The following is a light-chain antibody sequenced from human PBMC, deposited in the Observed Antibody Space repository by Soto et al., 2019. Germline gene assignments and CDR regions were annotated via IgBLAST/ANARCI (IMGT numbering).Light chain of an antibody. CDR3: YSYAGSTILGV. V-gene: IGLV2-23*02. Sequence: QSALTQPASVSGSPGQSITISCTGTSSDVGTYNLVSWYQQHPGKAPKLMIYEVTKRPSGVSNRFSGSKSGNTASLTISGLQAEDEADYYCYSYAGSTILGVFGGGTKLTVL. J-gene: IGLJ2*01. CDR1: SSDVGTYNL. CDR2: EVT.